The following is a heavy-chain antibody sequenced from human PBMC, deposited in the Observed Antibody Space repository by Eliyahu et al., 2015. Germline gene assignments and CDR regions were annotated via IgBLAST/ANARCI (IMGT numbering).Heavy chain of an antibody. CDR1: GFTFSTYS. D-gene: IGHD2-15*01. CDR3: ARHKSRCSSGGGCNRRDAFDI. Sequence: VQVVESGGGLVKPGGSLRLSCAASGFTFSTYSMNWVRQAPGKGLEWVSSISSSGNYIYYADSVKGRFTISRDNAKISLYLQMNSLRAEDTAVYYCARHKSRCSSGGGCNRRDAFDIWGQGTMVTVSS. CDR2: ISSSGNYI. V-gene: IGHV3-21*01. J-gene: IGHJ3*02.